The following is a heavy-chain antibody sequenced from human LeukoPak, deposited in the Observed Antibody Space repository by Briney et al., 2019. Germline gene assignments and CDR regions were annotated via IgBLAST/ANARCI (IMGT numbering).Heavy chain of an antibody. Sequence: TVKVSCKASGGTFSSYAISWVRQAPGQGLEWMGGIIPIFGTANYAQKFQGRVTITADESTSTAYMELSSLRSEDTAVYYCARDGGIVGATMTFDYWGQGTLVTLSS. CDR1: GGTFSSYA. V-gene: IGHV1-69*13. CDR2: IIPIFGTA. J-gene: IGHJ4*02. D-gene: IGHD1-26*01. CDR3: ARDGGIVGATMTFDY.